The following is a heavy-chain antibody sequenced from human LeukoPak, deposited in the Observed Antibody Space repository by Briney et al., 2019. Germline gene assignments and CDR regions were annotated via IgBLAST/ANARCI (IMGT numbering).Heavy chain of an antibody. Sequence: GGCLRVSCAASGFTLTTYGTRWLRQAPGKGLEWVAVIWYDGSKKFYGDSVKGRFTVSRDTSENTMYLQMNTLRAEDTAVYYCARDGGSGIDYWGQGTLVSVYS. CDR2: IWYDGSKK. CDR1: GFTLTTYG. J-gene: IGHJ4*02. D-gene: IGHD3-10*01. CDR3: ARDGGSGIDY. V-gene: IGHV3-33*01.